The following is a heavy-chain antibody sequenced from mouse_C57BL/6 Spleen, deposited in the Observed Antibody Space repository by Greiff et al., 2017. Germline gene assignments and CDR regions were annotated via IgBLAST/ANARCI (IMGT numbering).Heavy chain of an antibody. CDR2: INPNNGGT. Sequence: VQLQQSGPELVKPGASVKISCKASGYTFTDYYMNWVKQSHGKSLEWIGDINPNNGGTSYNQKFKGKATLTVDKSSSTAYMELRSLTSEDSAVXYCAMGDGSSYGYWGQGTTLTVSS. CDR3: AMGDGSSYGY. CDR1: GYTFTDYY. V-gene: IGHV1-26*01. J-gene: IGHJ2*01. D-gene: IGHD1-1*01.